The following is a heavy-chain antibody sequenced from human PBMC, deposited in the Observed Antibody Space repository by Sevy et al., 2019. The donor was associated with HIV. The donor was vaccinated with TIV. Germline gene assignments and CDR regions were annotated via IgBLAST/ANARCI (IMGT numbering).Heavy chain of an antibody. CDR3: ARDIRIVVVTATKSGDAFDI. CDR1: GFTFSSYS. CDR2: ISSSSSTI. J-gene: IGHJ3*02. D-gene: IGHD2-21*02. V-gene: IGHV3-48*01. Sequence: GGSLRLPCAASGFTFSSYSMNWVRQAPGKGLEWVSYISSSSSTIYYADSVKGRFTISRDNAKNSLYLQMNSLRAEDTAVYYCARDIRIVVVTATKSGDAFDIWGQGTMVTVSS.